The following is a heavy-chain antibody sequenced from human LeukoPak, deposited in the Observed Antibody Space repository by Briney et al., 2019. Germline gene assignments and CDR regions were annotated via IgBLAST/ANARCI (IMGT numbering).Heavy chain of an antibody. CDR1: GYTFSDYY. J-gene: IGHJ4*02. CDR2: INPNSGGR. CDR3: ARSRGGELLFDY. V-gene: IGHV1-2*02. Sequence: GASVKVSCKASGYTFSDYYILWVRQAPGHGLEWMGGINPNSGGRNYAQKFQGRVTMTRDTSINTAYMDLSRLRSDDSAVYHCARSRGGELLFDYWGQGTPVTVSS. D-gene: IGHD3-16*01.